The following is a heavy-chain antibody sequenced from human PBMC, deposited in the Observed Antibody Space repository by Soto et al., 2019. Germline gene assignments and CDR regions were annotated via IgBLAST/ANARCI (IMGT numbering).Heavy chain of an antibody. CDR2: ISAYNGNT. V-gene: IGHV1-18*04. CDR1: GYTFTSYG. J-gene: IGHJ6*02. Sequence: GASVKVSCKASGYTFTSYGISWVRQAPGQGLEWMGWISAYNGNTNYAQKLQGRVTMTTDTSTSTAYMELRSLRSDDTAVYYCARDQRGTGRPFPYYYYYGMDVWGQGTTVTVSS. CDR3: ARDQRGTGRPFPYYYYYGMDV. D-gene: IGHD1-1*01.